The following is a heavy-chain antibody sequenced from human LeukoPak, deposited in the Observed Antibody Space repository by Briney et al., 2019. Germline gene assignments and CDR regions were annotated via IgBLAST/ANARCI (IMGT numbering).Heavy chain of an antibody. CDR1: GGSFSGYS. Sequence: PSETLSLTCAVYGGSFSGYSWTWIRQPPGKGLEWIGEINHSGSTNYNPSLKSRVTISVDTSKNQFSLKLSSMTAADTAVYYCARGTMVRGPPDAFDIWGQGTMVTVSS. V-gene: IGHV4-34*01. CDR3: ARGTMVRGPPDAFDI. CDR2: INHSGST. D-gene: IGHD3-10*01. J-gene: IGHJ3*02.